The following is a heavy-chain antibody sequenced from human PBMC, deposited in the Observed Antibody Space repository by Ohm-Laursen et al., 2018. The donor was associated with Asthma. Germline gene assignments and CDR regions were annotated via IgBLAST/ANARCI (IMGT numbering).Heavy chain of an antibody. CDR1: GYTFTSYG. CDR2: ISAYNGNT. D-gene: IGHD3-22*01. V-gene: IGHV1-18*04. Sequence: ASVKVSCNASGYTFTSYGISWVRQAPGQGLEWMGWISAYNGNTNYAQKLQGRVTMTTDTSTSTAYMELRSLRSDDTAVYYCARDHRADYDSSGYYYLFDYWGQGTLVTVSS. J-gene: IGHJ4*02. CDR3: ARDHRADYDSSGYYYLFDY.